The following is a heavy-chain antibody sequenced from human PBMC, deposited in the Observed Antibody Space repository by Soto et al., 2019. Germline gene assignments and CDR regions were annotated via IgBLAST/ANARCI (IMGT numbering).Heavy chain of an antibody. CDR3: ARFSSSSLYYYYGMDV. CDR2: IYHSGST. J-gene: IGHJ6*02. V-gene: IGHV4-4*02. D-gene: IGHD6-13*01. CDR1: GGSISSSNW. Sequence: SETLYLTCAVSGGSISSSNWWSWVRQPPGKGLEWIGEIYHSGSTNYNPSLKSRVTISVDKSKNQFSLKLSSVTAADTAVYYCARFSSSSLYYYYGMDVWGQGTTVTVSS.